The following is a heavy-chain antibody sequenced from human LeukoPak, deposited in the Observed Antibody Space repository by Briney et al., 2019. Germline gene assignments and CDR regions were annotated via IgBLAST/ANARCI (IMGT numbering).Heavy chain of an antibody. CDR2: ISGSGGST. CDR1: GFTFSSYA. Sequence: PGGSLRLSCAASGFTFSSYAMSWVRQAPGKGLEWVSAISGSGGSTYYADSVKGRFTNSRDNSKNTLYLQMNSLRAEDTAVYYCAKGIGSSWNYDYWGQGTLVTVSS. J-gene: IGHJ4*02. CDR3: AKGIGSSWNYDY. V-gene: IGHV3-23*01. D-gene: IGHD6-13*01.